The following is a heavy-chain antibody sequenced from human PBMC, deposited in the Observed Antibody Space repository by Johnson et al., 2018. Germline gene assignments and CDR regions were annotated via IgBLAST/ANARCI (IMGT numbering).Heavy chain of an antibody. CDR3: ASGEVAMTAVGPFDI. CDR2: IWNDDRNK. Sequence: VQLVESGGVVVQPGGSLRLSCAVSGLQFKDHGIHWVRQAPGKGLEWVAAIWNDDRNKWYADSVKGRFTISRYNSKNTADLQMNSLRVEDTALYYCASGEVAMTAVGPFDIWGQGTMVTVSS. V-gene: IGHV3-33*01. D-gene: IGHD2-21*02. J-gene: IGHJ3*02. CDR1: GLQFKDHG.